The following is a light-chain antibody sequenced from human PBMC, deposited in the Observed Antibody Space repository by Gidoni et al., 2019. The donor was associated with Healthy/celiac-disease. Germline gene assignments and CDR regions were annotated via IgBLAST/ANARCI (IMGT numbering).Light chain of an antibody. CDR2: GAS. CDR3: QQYKNWPALT. J-gene: IGKJ4*01. Sequence: EIVMTQSPATLSGSPGERATLACRASQSVSSNLAWYQQKPGQAPRLLIYGASTRATGIPARFRGSGSGTEFNLTISSLQSEDFAVYYCQQYKNWPALTFGGGTKVEIK. V-gene: IGKV3-15*01. CDR1: QSVSSN.